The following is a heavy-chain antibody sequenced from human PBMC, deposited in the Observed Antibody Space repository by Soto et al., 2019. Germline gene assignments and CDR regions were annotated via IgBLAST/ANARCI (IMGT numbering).Heavy chain of an antibody. J-gene: IGHJ6*02. CDR2: ISARGGST. D-gene: IGHD2-2*01. CDR3: ARDPPNDKTQLDYGMDV. CDR1: GFTFSSYT. V-gene: IGHV3-23*01. Sequence: GGSLRLSCAASGFTFSSYTMNWVRQAPGKGLEWVSLISARGGSTHYADSVKGRFTISRDNSKNTLYLQMNSLRAEDTGVYYCARDPPNDKTQLDYGMDVWGQGTAVTVSS.